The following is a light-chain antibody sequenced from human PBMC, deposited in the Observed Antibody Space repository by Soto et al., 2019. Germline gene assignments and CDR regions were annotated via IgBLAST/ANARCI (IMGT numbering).Light chain of an antibody. J-gene: IGKJ1*01. CDR3: QQYYTTPVT. Sequence: DIVMTQSPDSLAVSLGEGATINCKSSQSLLHLAWYQQKPGQPPKLLIYWASTRESGVPDRFSGSGSGTDFTLPISSLQAEDVAVYYSQQYYTTPVTFGQGTKVEIK. CDR1: QSLLH. V-gene: IGKV4-1*01. CDR2: WAS.